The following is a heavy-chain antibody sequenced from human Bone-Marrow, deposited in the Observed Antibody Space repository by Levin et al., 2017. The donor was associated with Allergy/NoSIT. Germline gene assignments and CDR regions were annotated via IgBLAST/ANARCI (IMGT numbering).Heavy chain of an antibody. Sequence: HGESLKISCTASGFTFSNYNVNWVRQAPGKGLEWVSYISSSSNAIYYADSVKGRFTISRDNAKNSVYLQMNSLRAEDTAVYYCARGAPTVITPRYFQHWGPGTLVAVSS. CDR3: ARGAPTVITPRYFQH. V-gene: IGHV3-48*01. J-gene: IGHJ1*01. CDR2: ISSSSNAI. D-gene: IGHD4-23*01. CDR1: GFTFSNYN.